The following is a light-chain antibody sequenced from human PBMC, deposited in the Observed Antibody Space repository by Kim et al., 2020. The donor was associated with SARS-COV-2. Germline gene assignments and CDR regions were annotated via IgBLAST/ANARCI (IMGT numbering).Light chain of an antibody. CDR1: QSVSSY. V-gene: IGKV3-11*01. Sequence: EIVFTQSPATLSLSPGERATLSCRASQSVSSYLAWYQQKPGQAPRLLIYDASNRATGIPARFSGSGSGTDFTLTISSLEPEDFAVYYWQQRSNWPVTGGGGTK. CDR3: QQRSNWPVT. J-gene: IGKJ4*01. CDR2: DAS.